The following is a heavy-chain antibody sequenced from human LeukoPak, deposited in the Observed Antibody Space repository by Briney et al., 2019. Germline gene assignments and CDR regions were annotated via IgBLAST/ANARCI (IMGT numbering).Heavy chain of an antibody. V-gene: IGHV3-53*01. Sequence: GGSLRLSCAASGFTVSSNYMSWVRQAPGKGLEWVSVIYSGGITYYADSVKGRFTISRDNSKNTLYLQMNSLRAEDTAVYYCASQWGSYRLLDYWGQGTLVTVSS. CDR3: ASQWGSYRLLDY. D-gene: IGHD3-16*02. J-gene: IGHJ4*02. CDR2: IYSGGIT. CDR1: GFTVSSNY.